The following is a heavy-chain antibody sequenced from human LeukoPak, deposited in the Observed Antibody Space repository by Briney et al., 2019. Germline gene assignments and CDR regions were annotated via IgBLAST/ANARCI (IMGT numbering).Heavy chain of an antibody. J-gene: IGHJ6*02. CDR2: IWFDGKNE. Sequence: GGSLRLSCAASGFTFSSYGMHWVRQAPGKGLEWAADIWFDGKNEHFADSVKGRFTISRDNSKNTMYLQINSLRAEDTAVYYCARDRHCANGVCHSPPGMDVWGQGTTVTVSS. CDR3: ARDRHCANGVCHSPPGMDV. D-gene: IGHD2-8*01. CDR1: GFTFSSYG. V-gene: IGHV3-33*01.